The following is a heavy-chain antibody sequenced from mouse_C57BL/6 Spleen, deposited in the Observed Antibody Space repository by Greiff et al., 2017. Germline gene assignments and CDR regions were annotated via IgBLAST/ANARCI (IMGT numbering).Heavy chain of an antibody. CDR1: GYTFTGYW. CDR2: IYPGSGST. J-gene: IGHJ2*01. Sequence: VQLQQPGAELVKPGASVKMSCKASGYTFTGYWITWVKQRPGQGLEWIGDIYPGSGSTNYNEKFKSKATLTVDTSSSTAYMQLSSLTSEDSAVYYCARGSSQRRLPPDYWGQGTTLTGSS. D-gene: IGHD3-2*02. V-gene: IGHV1-55*01. CDR3: ARGSSQRRLPPDY.